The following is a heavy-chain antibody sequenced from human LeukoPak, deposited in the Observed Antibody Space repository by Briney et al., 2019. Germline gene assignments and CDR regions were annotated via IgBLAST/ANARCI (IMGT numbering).Heavy chain of an antibody. D-gene: IGHD2-15*01. V-gene: IGHV5-51*01. J-gene: IGHJ4*02. CDR2: IYPGDSDT. CDR1: GYSFTSYW. CDR3: ARHDGGYCSGGSCYNFDY. Sequence: GESLKISCKGSGYSFTSYWIGWVRQMPGKVLEWMGIIYPGDSDTRYSPSFQGQVTISADKSISTAYLQWSSLKASDTAMYYCARHDGGYCSGGSCYNFDYWGQGTLVTVSS.